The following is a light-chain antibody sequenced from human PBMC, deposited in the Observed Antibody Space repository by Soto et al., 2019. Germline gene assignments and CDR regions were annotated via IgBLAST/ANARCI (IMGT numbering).Light chain of an antibody. Sequence: QSALTQPASVSGSPGQSITISCTGTSSDVGAYNYVSWYQQHPGKVPKVMIFDVSSRPSGVSNRFSGSKSGNTGSLTISGLQAEDEADYYCSSYTTSRNVVFGGGTKLTVL. CDR2: DVS. V-gene: IGLV2-14*03. J-gene: IGLJ2*01. CDR1: SSDVGAYNY. CDR3: SSYTTSRNVV.